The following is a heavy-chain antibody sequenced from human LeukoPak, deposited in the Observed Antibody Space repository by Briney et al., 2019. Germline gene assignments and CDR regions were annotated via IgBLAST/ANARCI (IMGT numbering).Heavy chain of an antibody. J-gene: IGHJ4*02. V-gene: IGHV1-18*01. D-gene: IGHD6-19*01. CDR3: ARSPLWGVAGKGTFDY. Sequence: ASVKVSCEASGYTFTSYGISWVRQAPGQGLEWMGWISAYNGNTNYAQKLQGRVTMTTDTSTSTAYMELRSLRSDDTAVYYCARSPLWGVAGKGTFDYWGQGTLVTVSS. CDR2: ISAYNGNT. CDR1: GYTFTSYG.